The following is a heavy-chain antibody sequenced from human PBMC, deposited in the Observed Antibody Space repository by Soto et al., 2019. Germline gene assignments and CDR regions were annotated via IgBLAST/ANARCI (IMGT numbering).Heavy chain of an antibody. V-gene: IGHV3-30-3*01. J-gene: IGHJ6*02. Sequence: ESGGGVVQPGRSLRLSCAASGFTFSSYAMHWVRQAPGKGLEWVAVISYDGSNKYYADSVKGRFTISRDNSKNTLYLQMNSLRAEDTAVYYCANTLAARPDYYYYGMDVWGQGTTVTVSS. CDR2: ISYDGSNK. CDR3: ANTLAARPDYYYYGMDV. CDR1: GFTFSSYA. D-gene: IGHD6-6*01.